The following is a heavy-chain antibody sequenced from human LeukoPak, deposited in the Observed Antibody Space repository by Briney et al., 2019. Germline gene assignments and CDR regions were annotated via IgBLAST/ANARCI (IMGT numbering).Heavy chain of an antibody. Sequence: SETLSLTCTVSGGSISSYYWSWIRQPPGKGLEWIGYIYYSGSTNYNPSLKSRVTISVDTSKNQFSLKLSSVTAADTAVYYCARGDIVVVPAAPWSYYYGMDVWGQGTTVTVS. CDR1: GGSISSYY. CDR3: ARGDIVVVPAAPWSYYYGMDV. CDR2: IYYSGST. D-gene: IGHD2-2*01. V-gene: IGHV4-59*01. J-gene: IGHJ6*02.